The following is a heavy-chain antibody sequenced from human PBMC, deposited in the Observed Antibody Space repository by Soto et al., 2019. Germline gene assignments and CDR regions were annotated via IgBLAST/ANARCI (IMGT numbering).Heavy chain of an antibody. CDR3: TTGYSYGLRNR. CDR2: IKSKADGGTT. Sequence: VQLVESGGGLVKPGGSLRLSCAASGFPFSNAWMFWVRQVPGKGLEWVGRIKSKADGGTTDYAAPVKGRFTISRDDSKNALYLQMSSLKTEDTAIHYCTTGYSYGLRNRWGQGTLVTVSS. D-gene: IGHD5-18*01. J-gene: IGHJ4*02. CDR1: GFPFSNAW. V-gene: IGHV3-15*01.